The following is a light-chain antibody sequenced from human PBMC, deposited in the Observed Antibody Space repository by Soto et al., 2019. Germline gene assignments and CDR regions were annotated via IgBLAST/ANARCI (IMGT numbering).Light chain of an antibody. J-gene: IGKJ1*01. CDR2: GAS. CDR1: QSVGSN. V-gene: IGKV3-15*01. CDR3: QQYKKWPPDRT. Sequence: EIVMTQSPATLSVSPGERATLSCRASQSVGSNLAWYQQQPGQAPRLLIYGASTRATGIPARFSGSGSGTEFTLAISSLQSEDFAIYFWQQYKKWPPDRTFGQGTKVEIK.